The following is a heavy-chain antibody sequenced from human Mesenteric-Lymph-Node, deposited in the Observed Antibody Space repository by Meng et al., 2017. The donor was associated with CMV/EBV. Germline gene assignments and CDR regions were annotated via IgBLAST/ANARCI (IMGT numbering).Heavy chain of an antibody. J-gene: IGHJ6*02. D-gene: IGHD4-11*01. CDR1: GGSVSSNNYY. CDR3: AGDRSDYNTHYGMDV. Sequence: SETLSLTCTVSGGSVSSNNYYWSWIRQPPGKGLQYIGYIHYSGGTKYNSSLKSRVTISIDTSKNQFSLKLSSVTAADTAIYYCAGDRSDYNTHYGMDVWGQGTTVTVSS. CDR2: IHYSGGT. V-gene: IGHV4-61*01.